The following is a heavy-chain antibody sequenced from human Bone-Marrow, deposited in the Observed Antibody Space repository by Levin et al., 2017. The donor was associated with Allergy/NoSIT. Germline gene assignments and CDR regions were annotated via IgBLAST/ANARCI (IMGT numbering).Heavy chain of an antibody. CDR3: AKGEVAVSYYFDY. D-gene: IGHD6-19*01. CDR1: GFTFDDYA. J-gene: IGHJ4*02. Sequence: GGSLRLSCAASGFTFDDYAMHWVRQAPGKGLEWVSGISWNSGSIGYADSVKGRFTISRDNAKNSLYLQMNSLRAEDTALYYCAKGEVAVSYYFDYWGQGTLVTVSS. V-gene: IGHV3-9*01. CDR2: ISWNSGSI.